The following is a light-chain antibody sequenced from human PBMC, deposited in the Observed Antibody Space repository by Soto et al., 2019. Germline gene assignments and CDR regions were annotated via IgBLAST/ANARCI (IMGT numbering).Light chain of an antibody. CDR1: SSDVGSYNL. Sequence: QSVLTQPASVSGSPGQSITISCTGTSSDVGSYNLVSWYQQHPGKAPKLMIYEVSKRPSGVSNRFSGSKSGNTASLTISGLQDEDEADDYCCSYAGSSTLVFGGGTQLTVL. V-gene: IGLV2-23*02. CDR3: CSYAGSSTLV. J-gene: IGLJ3*02. CDR2: EVS.